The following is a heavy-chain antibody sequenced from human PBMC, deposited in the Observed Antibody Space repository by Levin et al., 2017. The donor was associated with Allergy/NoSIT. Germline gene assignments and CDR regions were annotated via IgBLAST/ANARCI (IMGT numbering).Heavy chain of an antibody. Sequence: PSETLSLTCAVYGGSFSGYYWSWIRQPPGKGLEWIGDINHSGSTNYNPSLKSRVTISVDTSKNQFSLKLNSVTAADTAMYYCARGGVAGLTKYLDYWGQGTLVTVSS. CDR1: GGSFSGYY. J-gene: IGHJ4*02. D-gene: IGHD6-19*01. V-gene: IGHV4-34*01. CDR3: ARGGVAGLTKYLDY. CDR2: INHSGST.